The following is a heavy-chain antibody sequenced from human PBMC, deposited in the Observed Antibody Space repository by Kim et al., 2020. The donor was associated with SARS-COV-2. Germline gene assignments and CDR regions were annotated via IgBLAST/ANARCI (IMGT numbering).Heavy chain of an antibody. CDR2: IIPIFGTA. CDR3: ARAEIRFLDLGQIDGLDY. V-gene: IGHV1-69*13. Sequence: SVKVSCKASGGTFSSYAISWVRQAPGQGLEWMGGIIPIFGTANYAQKFQGRVTITADESTSTAYMELSSLRSEDTAVYYCARAEIRFLDLGQIDGLDYWGQGTLVTVSS. D-gene: IGHD3-3*01. J-gene: IGHJ4*02. CDR1: GGTFSSYA.